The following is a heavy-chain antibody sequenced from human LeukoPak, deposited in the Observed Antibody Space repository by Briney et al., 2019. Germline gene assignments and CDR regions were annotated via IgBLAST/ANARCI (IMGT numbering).Heavy chain of an antibody. CDR1: GFTFSSYG. CDR2: ISYDGSNK. V-gene: IGHV3-30*18. D-gene: IGHD3-9*01. J-gene: IGHJ4*02. Sequence: GGSLRLSCAASGFTFSSYGMHWVRQAPGKGLEWVAVISYDGSNKYYADSVKGRFTISRDNSKNTLYLQMNSLRAEDTAVYYCAKGKFRYFDWVVDYWGQGTLVTVSS. CDR3: AKGKFRYFDWVVDY.